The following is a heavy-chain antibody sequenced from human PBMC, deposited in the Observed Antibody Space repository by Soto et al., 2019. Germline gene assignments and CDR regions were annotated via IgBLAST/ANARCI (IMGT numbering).Heavy chain of an antibody. Sequence: TSETLSLTCTVSGGSISSSSYYWGWIRQPPGKGLEWIGSIYYSGSTYYNPSLKSRVTISVDTSKNQFSLKLSSVTTADTAVYYCARTNYYYYYYMYVWGKGTTVTVS. CDR1: GGSISSSSYY. CDR2: IYYSGST. V-gene: IGHV4-39*01. CDR3: ARTNYYYYYYMYV. J-gene: IGHJ6*03.